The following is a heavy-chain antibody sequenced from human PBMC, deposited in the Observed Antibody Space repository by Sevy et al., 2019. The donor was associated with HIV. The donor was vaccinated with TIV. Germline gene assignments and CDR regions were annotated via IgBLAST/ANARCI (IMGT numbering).Heavy chain of an antibody. V-gene: IGHV3-21*01. J-gene: IGHJ6*02. D-gene: IGHD2-21*01. CDR1: GFTFSSYS. Sequence: GESLKISCAASGFTFSSYSMNWVRQAPGKGLEWVSSISSSSSYIYYADSVKGRFTISRDNAKNSLYLQMNSLRAEDTVVYYCARAAPYCGGDCYHRDHYYYGMDVWGQGTTVTVSS. CDR2: ISSSSSYI. CDR3: ARAAPYCGGDCYHRDHYYYGMDV.